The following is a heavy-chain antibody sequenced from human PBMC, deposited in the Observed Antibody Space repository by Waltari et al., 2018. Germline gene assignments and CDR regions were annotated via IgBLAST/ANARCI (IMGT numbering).Heavy chain of an antibody. V-gene: IGHV4-59*01. CDR1: GGSISSYY. CDR3: AREYYDFWSGLPLNYGMDV. D-gene: IGHD3-3*01. Sequence: QVQLQESGPGLVKPSETLSLTCTVSGGSISSYYWSWIRQPPGKGLEWIGYIYYSGSTNYNPSLKSRVTISVDTSKNQFSLKLSSVTAADTAVYYCAREYYDFWSGLPLNYGMDVWGQGTTVTVSS. J-gene: IGHJ6*02. CDR2: IYYSGST.